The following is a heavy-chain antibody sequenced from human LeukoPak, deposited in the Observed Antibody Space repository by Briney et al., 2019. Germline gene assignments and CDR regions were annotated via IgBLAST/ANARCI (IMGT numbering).Heavy chain of an antibody. D-gene: IGHD3-10*01. CDR1: GYTFTSYG. CDR3: ARDRYSDMVRGVNWFDP. Sequence: ASVKVSCKASGYTFTSYGISWVRQAPGQGLEWMGWIRAYNGNTNYAQKLQGRVTMTTDTSTSTAYMELRSLRSDDTAVYYCARDRYSDMVRGVNWFDPWGQGTLVTVSS. CDR2: IRAYNGNT. V-gene: IGHV1-18*01. J-gene: IGHJ5*02.